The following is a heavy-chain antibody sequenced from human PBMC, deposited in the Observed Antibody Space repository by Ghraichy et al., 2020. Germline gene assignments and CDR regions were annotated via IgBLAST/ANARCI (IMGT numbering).Heavy chain of an antibody. CDR3: ARDQPDSSNYYPDAFDI. Sequence: GGSLRLSCAASGFIFSNYGMHWVRQAPGKGLEWVAAIWYDGSKKYYEDAVKGRFTISRDNSKNTLYLQMNSLRAEDTAVYYCARDQPDSSNYYPDAFDIWGQGTMVTVSS. V-gene: IGHV3-33*01. CDR1: GFIFSNYG. D-gene: IGHD3-22*01. J-gene: IGHJ3*02. CDR2: IWYDGSKK.